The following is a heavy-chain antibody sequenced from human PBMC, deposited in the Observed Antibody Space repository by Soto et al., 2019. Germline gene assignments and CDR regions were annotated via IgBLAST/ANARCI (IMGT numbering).Heavy chain of an antibody. CDR3: ARDTRRSYDILTGYEYYFDY. CDR1: GGSISSGDYY. D-gene: IGHD3-9*01. V-gene: IGHV4-30-4*01. J-gene: IGHJ4*02. CDR2: IYYSGST. Sequence: SETLSLTCTVSGGSISSGDYYWSWIRQPPGKGLEWIGYIYYSGSTYYNPSLKSRVTISVDTSKNQFSLKLSSVTAADTAVYYCARDTRRSYDILTGYEYYFDYWGQGTLVTVSS.